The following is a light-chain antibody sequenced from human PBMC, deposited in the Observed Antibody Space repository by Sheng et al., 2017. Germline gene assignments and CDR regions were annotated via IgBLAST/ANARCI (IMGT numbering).Light chain of an antibody. V-gene: IGKV3-11*01. Sequence: EIVLTQSPATLSLFPGERATLSCRASQSVSRYLAWYQQKLGQGPRLLIYDVSTRATGIPDRFSGSGSGTDFTLTISSLEPEDFAVYYCQQRSSWPMAFGGGTKVEIK. CDR3: QQRSSWPMA. J-gene: IGKJ4*01. CDR2: DVS. CDR1: QSVSRY.